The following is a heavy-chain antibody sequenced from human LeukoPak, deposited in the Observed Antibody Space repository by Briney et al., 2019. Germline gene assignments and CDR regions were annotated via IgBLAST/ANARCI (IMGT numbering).Heavy chain of an antibody. D-gene: IGHD4-17*01. CDR1: GFTFSSYS. J-gene: IGHJ4*02. CDR2: ISSSSSYI. CDR3: ARVSDYGDYGNFDY. Sequence: GGSLRLSCAASGFTFSSYSMNWVRQAPGKGLEWVSSISSSSSYIYYADSVKGRFTISRDNAKNSLYLQMNSLRAEDTAVYYCARVSDYGDYGNFDYWGQGTLVTVSS. V-gene: IGHV3-21*01.